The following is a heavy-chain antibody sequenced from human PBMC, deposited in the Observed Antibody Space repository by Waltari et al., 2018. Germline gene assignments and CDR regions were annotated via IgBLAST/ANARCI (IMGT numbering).Heavy chain of an antibody. V-gene: IGHV4-34*01. CDR3: ARGWHVDTAMAYDY. CDR2: LNHSGST. D-gene: IGHD5-18*01. Sequence: QVQLQQWGAGLLKPSETLSLTCAVYGGSFSGYYWSWIRQPPGKGLEWIGELNHSGSTNDNPSLTSRVTISVDTSKNQFSLKLSSVTAADTAVYYCARGWHVDTAMAYDYWGQGTLVTVSS. J-gene: IGHJ4*02. CDR1: GGSFSGYY.